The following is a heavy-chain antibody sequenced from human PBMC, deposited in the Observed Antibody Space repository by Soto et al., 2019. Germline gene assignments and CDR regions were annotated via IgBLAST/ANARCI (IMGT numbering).Heavy chain of an antibody. D-gene: IGHD3-9*01. J-gene: IGHJ3*01. CDR3: ARLLTEGATFREDAFDL. CDR2: ISTFNGKT. V-gene: IGHV1-18*01. CDR1: RYTFTSHG. Sequence: QIQLVQSGGDVKPPGASVKVSCTTSRYTFTSHGIAWVRQAPGQGLEWMGWISTFNGKTDYAQKFQGRVTMTADTITSTVQMELRSLRSDDTAVYYCARLLTEGATFREDAFDLWGQGTKVTVSS.